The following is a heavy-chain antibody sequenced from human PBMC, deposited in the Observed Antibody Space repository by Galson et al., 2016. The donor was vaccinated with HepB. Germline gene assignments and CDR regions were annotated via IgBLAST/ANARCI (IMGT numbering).Heavy chain of an antibody. J-gene: IGHJ6*04. D-gene: IGHD3-3*01. Sequence: SLRLSCAASGFTFSPYSMHWVRQAPGKGLEWVADISYDGSNYYYADSVKGRFTVSRDNSKNTLYLQMNSVRAEDTAVYYCARDRYDFWSGYPIRYGLDVWGKGTTVTVSS. CDR3: ARDRYDFWSGYPIRYGLDV. V-gene: IGHV3-30*04. CDR2: ISYDGSNY. CDR1: GFTFSPYS.